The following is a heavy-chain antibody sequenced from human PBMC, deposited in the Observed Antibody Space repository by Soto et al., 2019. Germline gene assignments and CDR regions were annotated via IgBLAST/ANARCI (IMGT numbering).Heavy chain of an antibody. CDR1: GGSMSSYY. V-gene: IGHV4-59*01. CDR2: IYYSGST. J-gene: IGHJ3*02. CDR3: ARDDILPGLDAFDI. D-gene: IGHD3-9*01. Sequence: SETLSLTCTVSGGSMSSYYWSWIRQPPGKGLEWIGYIYYSGSTNYNPSLKSRVTISVDTSKNQFSLKLSSVTAADTAVYYCARDDILPGLDAFDIWGQGTMVTVSS.